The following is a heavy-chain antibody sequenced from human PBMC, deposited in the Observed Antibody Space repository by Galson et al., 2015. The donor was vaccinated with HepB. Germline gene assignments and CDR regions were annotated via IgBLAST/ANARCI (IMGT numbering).Heavy chain of an antibody. CDR1: GGTFSSYA. V-gene: IGHV1-69*10. Sequence: SVKVSCKASGGTFSSYAISWVRQAPGQGLEWMGGIIPILGIAKYAQKFQGRVTITADKSTSTAYMEVSSLRSEDTAVYYCARDPRGDGYSPFDPWGQGTLVTVSS. CDR3: ARDPRGDGYSPFDP. D-gene: IGHD5-24*01. CDR2: IIPILGIA. J-gene: IGHJ5*02.